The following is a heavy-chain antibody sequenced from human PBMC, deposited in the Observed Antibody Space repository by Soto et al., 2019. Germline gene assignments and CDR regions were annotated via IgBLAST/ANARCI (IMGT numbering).Heavy chain of an antibody. Sequence: SETLSLTCTVSGGSIRSYYWSWIRQPPGKGLEWIGYIYYSGSTNYNPSLKSRVTISVDTSKNQFSLKLSSVTAADTAVYYCARDIVVVPAASHYMDVWGKGATVTVSS. CDR3: ARDIVVVPAASHYMDV. V-gene: IGHV4-59*01. CDR1: GGSIRSYY. D-gene: IGHD2-2*01. CDR2: IYYSGST. J-gene: IGHJ6*03.